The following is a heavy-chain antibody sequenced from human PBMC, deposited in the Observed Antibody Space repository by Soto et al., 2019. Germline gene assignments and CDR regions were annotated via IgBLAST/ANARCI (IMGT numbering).Heavy chain of an antibody. CDR3: ARVSWREKYGMDV. Sequence: GGSLRLSCAASGFTFSSYAMSWVRQAPGKGLEWVSAISGSGGSTYYADSVKGRFTISRDNSKNTLYLQMNRLRAEDTAVYYCARVSWREKYGMDVWGQGTTVGVSS. CDR1: GFTFSSYA. V-gene: IGHV3-23*01. CDR2: ISGSGGST. J-gene: IGHJ6*02.